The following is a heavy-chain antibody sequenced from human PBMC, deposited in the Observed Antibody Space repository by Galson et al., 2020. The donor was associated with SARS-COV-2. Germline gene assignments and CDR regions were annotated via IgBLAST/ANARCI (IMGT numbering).Heavy chain of an antibody. CDR3: ARDIKQQLVGYGMDV. D-gene: IGHD6-13*01. J-gene: IGHJ6*02. CDR2: ISSSSYI. Sequence: KIGESLKISCVVSGFTINNYAMTWIRQTPEKGLEWVSSISSSSYIYYADSVKGRFTISRDNAKNSLYLQMNSLRAEDTAVYYCARDIKQQLVGYGMDVWGQGTTVTVSS. V-gene: IGHV3-21*01. CDR1: GFTINNYA.